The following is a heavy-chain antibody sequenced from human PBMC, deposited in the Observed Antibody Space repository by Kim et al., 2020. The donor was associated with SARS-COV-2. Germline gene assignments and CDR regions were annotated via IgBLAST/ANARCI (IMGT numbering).Heavy chain of an antibody. V-gene: IGHV1-18*01. CDR1: RYTFTSYG. CDR3: ATLTYDILTGYFHPSMDV. J-gene: IGHJ6*02. D-gene: IGHD3-9*01. Sequence: ASVKVSCKASRYTFTSYGISWVRQAPGQGLEWMGWISAYNGNTNYAQKLQGRVTMTTDTSTSTAYMELRSLRSDDTAVYYCATLTYDILTGYFHPSMDVWGQGTTVTVSS. CDR2: ISAYNGNT.